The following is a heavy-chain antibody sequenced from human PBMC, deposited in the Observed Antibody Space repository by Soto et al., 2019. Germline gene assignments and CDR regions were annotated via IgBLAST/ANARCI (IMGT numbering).Heavy chain of an antibody. CDR3: ARSFKPTVDTAIILGGGVFGMDV. CDR2: IYPGDSDT. V-gene: IGHV5-51*01. J-gene: IGHJ6*02. D-gene: IGHD5-18*01. Sequence: GESLKISCKGSGYSFTSYWIGWVRQMPGKGLEWMGIIYPGDSDTRYSPSFQGQVTISADKSISTAYLQWSSLKASDTAMYYCARSFKPTVDTAIILGGGVFGMDVWGQGTTVTVSS. CDR1: GYSFTSYW.